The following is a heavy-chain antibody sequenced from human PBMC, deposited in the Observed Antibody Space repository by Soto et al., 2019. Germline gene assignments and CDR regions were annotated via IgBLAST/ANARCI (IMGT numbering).Heavy chain of an antibody. CDR3: ARHSSRVGFWSGYLSYYYYYGMDV. J-gene: IGHJ6*02. CDR2: INPNSGGT. CDR1: GYTFTGYY. V-gene: IGHV1-2*04. D-gene: IGHD3-3*01. Sequence: ASVKVSCKASGYTFTGYYMHWVRQAPGQGLEWMGWINPNSGGTNYAQKFQGWVTMTRDTSISTAYMELSRLRSDDTAVYYCARHSSRVGFWSGYLSYYYYYGMDVWGQGTTVTVSS.